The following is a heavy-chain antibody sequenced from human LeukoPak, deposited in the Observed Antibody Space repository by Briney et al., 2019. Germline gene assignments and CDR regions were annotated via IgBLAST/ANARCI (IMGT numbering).Heavy chain of an antibody. J-gene: IGHJ4*02. V-gene: IGHV1-18*01. Sequence: GASVKVSCKTSGYVFSNYGISWVRQAPGQGPEWMGGIWIYSGETNYLQKFQDRFTMTTDTSTNTAYMELRSLRSDDTAIYFCVRAIGHGGLFDWGQGTLVTVSS. CDR3: VRAIGHGGLFD. CDR1: GYVFSNYG. CDR2: IWIYSGET.